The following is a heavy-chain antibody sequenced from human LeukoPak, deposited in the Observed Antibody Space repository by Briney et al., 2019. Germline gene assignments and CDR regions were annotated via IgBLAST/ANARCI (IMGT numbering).Heavy chain of an antibody. V-gene: IGHV3-30*03. Sequence: PGRSLRLSCAASGFSFSSYGMHWVRQAPGKGLEWVALTSYDGSSKYYGDSVKGRFTISRDNSKNTVFLQMTSLRADDTAVYYCARDRGQYGSGTYLDYWGQGTLVTVSS. CDR2: TSYDGSSK. J-gene: IGHJ4*02. D-gene: IGHD3-10*01. CDR3: ARDRGQYGSGTYLDY. CDR1: GFSFSSYG.